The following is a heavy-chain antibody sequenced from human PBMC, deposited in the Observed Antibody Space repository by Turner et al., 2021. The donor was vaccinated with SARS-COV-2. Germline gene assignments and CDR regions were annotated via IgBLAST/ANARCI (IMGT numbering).Heavy chain of an antibody. CDR1: GFTVSSNY. V-gene: IGHV3-53*02. CDR2: IYSGGST. D-gene: IGHD3-10*01. Sequence: EVQLVETGGGLIQPGGSLRLSCAASGFTVSSNYMSWVRQAQGKGLEWVSVIYSGGSTYYADSVEGRFTISRDNSKNTLYLQMNSLRAEDTAVYYCARGPHPRGFDYWGQGTLVTVSS. CDR3: ARGPHPRGFDY. J-gene: IGHJ4*02.